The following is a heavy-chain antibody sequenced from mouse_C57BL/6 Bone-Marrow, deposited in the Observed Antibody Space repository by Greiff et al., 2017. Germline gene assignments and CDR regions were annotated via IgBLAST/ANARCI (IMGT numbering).Heavy chain of an antibody. J-gene: IGHJ4*01. CDR2: IWTGGGT. CDR3: ARPVVATPYYYAMDY. Sequence: VHLVESGPGLVAPSQSLSITCTVSGFSLTSYAISWVRQPPGKGLEWLGVIWTGGGTNYNSALKSRLSISKDNSKSQVFLKMNSLQTDDTARYYCARPVVATPYYYAMDYWGQGTSVTVSS. CDR1: GFSLTSYA. D-gene: IGHD1-1*01. V-gene: IGHV2-9-1*01.